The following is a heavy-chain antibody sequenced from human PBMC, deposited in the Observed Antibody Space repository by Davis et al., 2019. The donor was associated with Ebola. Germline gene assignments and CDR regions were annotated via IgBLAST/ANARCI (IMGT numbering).Heavy chain of an antibody. CDR2: IPHVGSEK. CDR3: AKDLDPGIAASYYYYGMDV. V-gene: IGHV3-7*03. J-gene: IGHJ6*04. Sequence: GESLKISCAASGFTFSTYYITWVRQTPGKGLEWVATIPHVGSEKYYLDSVKGRFTTSRDNAKNSVYLQMNSLRAEDTALYYCAKDLDPGIAASYYYYGMDVWGKGTTVTVSS. D-gene: IGHD6-13*01. CDR1: GFTFSTYY.